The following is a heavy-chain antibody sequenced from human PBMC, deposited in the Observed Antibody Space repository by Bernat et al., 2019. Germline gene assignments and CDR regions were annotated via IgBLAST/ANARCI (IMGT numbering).Heavy chain of an antibody. CDR1: GFTFSNAW. CDR3: TTEGRGYGNFDY. CDR2: IKSKTDGGTT. V-gene: IGHV3-15*01. J-gene: IGHJ4*02. D-gene: IGHD5-12*01. Sequence: EVQLVESGGGLVKPGGSLRLSCAASGFTFSNAWMSWVRQAPGKGLEWVGHIKSKTDGGTTDYAAPVKGRFTISRDDSKNTLYLQMNSLKTEDTAVYYCTTEGRGYGNFDYWGQGTLVTVSS.